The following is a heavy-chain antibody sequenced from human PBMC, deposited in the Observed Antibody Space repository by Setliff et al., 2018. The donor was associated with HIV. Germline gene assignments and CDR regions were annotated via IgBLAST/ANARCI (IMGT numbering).Heavy chain of an antibody. J-gene: IGHJ3*01. V-gene: IGHV4-61*09. CDR1: GGSIRSGSYY. Sequence: PSETLSLTCTVSGGSIRSGSYYWTWIRQPAGKGPEWIGHIYTNGYTNYNPSLKSRVTISVDTSRDQFSLQLTSVTAADTAVHYCARAPPGIQNDAFDVWGQGTMVTVSS. CDR3: ARAPPGIQNDAFDV. CDR2: IYTNGYT.